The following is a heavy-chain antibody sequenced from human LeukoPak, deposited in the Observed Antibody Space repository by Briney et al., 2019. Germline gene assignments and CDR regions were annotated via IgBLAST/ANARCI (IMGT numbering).Heavy chain of an antibody. Sequence: PGGSLRLSCAASALTFSNYWMHWVRQAPGKGLVWVSRINTDGGTTIYADSVKGRFTISRDNAKNTLYLEMNSRGAEDTAVYYCARGPAANSGNYYVGDYWGQGTLVTVSS. D-gene: IGHD1-26*01. V-gene: IGHV3-74*01. J-gene: IGHJ4*02. CDR1: ALTFSNYW. CDR2: INTDGGTT. CDR3: ARGPAANSGNYYVGDY.